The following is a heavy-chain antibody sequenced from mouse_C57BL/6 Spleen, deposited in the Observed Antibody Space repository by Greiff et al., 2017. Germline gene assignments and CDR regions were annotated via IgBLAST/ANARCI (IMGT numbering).Heavy chain of an antibody. CDR3: ARGVGNFDD. Sequence: QVQLQQSGPELVKPGASVKISCKASGYAFSSSWMNWVKQRPGKGLEWIGRIYPGDGDTNYNGKFKGKATLTADKSSSTAYMQLSSLTSEDSAVCFCARGVGNFDDWGQGTSVTVSS. V-gene: IGHV1-82*01. CDR1: GYAFSSSW. J-gene: IGHJ4*01. D-gene: IGHD1-1*02. CDR2: IYPGDGDT.